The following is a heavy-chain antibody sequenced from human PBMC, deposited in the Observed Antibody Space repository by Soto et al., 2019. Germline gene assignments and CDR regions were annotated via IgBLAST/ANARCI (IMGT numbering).Heavy chain of an antibody. J-gene: IGHJ4*02. CDR2: ISGDGSST. Sequence: GGSLRLSCAASGFTFTTYWMHWVRQAPGKGLVWVSRISGDGSSTTYADSVKGRFTISRDNAKNTLFLQMNSLRGDDTAVYYCARPADSNGRYYFDSWGRGTLVTVSS. CDR3: ARPADSNGRYYFDS. CDR1: GFTFTTYW. D-gene: IGHD7-27*01. V-gene: IGHV3-74*01.